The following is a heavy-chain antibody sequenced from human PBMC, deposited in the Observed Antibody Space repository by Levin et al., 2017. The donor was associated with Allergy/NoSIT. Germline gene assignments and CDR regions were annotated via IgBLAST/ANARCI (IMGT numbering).Heavy chain of an antibody. V-gene: IGHV1-3*01. J-gene: IGHJ4*02. Sequence: GASVKVSCKASGYIFTTHTIHWVRQAPGQRPEWMGWINPGSGDTKISQRFQGRVTIARDTSASTVYMSLSSLRSEDTAIYFCARVGYCRGDDCYSFDQWGQGTLVTVSS. CDR3: ARVGYCRGDDCYSFDQ. D-gene: IGHD2-15*01. CDR2: INPGSGDT. CDR1: GYIFTTHT.